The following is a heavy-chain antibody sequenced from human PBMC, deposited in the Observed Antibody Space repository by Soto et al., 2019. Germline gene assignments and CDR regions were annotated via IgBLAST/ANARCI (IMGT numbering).Heavy chain of an antibody. J-gene: IGHJ4*02. CDR2: IIPIFGTA. CDR3: AREKIRFLEWLPTLFFGY. V-gene: IGHV1-69*05. D-gene: IGHD3-3*01. Sequence: SVKVSCKASGGTFSSYAISWVRQAPGQGLEWMGGIIPIFGTANYAQKFQGRVTITRDTSASTAYMELSSLRSEDTAVYYCAREKIRFLEWLPTLFFGYWGQGTLVTVSS. CDR1: GGTFSSYA.